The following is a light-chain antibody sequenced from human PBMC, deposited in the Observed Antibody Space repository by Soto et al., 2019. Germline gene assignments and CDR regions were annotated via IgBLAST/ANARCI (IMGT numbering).Light chain of an antibody. J-gene: IGLJ2*01. CDR1: SSDVGGYNY. Sequence: QPVLTQPASVSGSPGQSITISCTGTSSDVGGYNYVSWYQQHPGKAPKLMIYDVSNRPSGVSNRFSGSKSGNTASLTISGLQAEDEADYYCSSYTSSSTSTVFGGGTKVTVL. V-gene: IGLV2-14*01. CDR3: SSYTSSSTSTV. CDR2: DVS.